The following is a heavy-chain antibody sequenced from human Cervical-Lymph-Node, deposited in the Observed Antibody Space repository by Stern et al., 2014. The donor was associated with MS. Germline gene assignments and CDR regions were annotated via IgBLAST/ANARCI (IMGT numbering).Heavy chain of an antibody. CDR3: TRDSAYGSLDY. J-gene: IGHJ4*02. D-gene: IGHD5-12*01. CDR2: ISWSGRYT. CDR1: GFSFGDYY. Sequence: VHLVESGGGLVKPGGSLRLSCAASGFSFGDYYMSWIRQAPGKGLEWVSYISWSGRYTKFADSVEGRFTISRDNVQNSLFLQMNNLRVEDTAVYYCTRDSAYGSLDYWGQGSLVTVSS. V-gene: IGHV3-11*05.